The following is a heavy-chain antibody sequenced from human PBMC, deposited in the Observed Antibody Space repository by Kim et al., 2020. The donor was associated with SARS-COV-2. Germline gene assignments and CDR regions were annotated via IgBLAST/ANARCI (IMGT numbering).Heavy chain of an antibody. V-gene: IGHV3-7*03. CDR2: IKQDGSEK. D-gene: IGHD6-19*01. CDR3: ARPQGWLADYYYYGMDV. J-gene: IGHJ6*02. Sequence: GGSLRLSCAASGLIFSNYWMNWVRQAPGKGLEWVANIKQDGSEKYYVDSVKGRFTSSRDNAKNSLYLQMNSLRAEDTAVYYCARPQGWLADYYYYGMDVWGQGTTVIVSS. CDR1: GLIFSNYW.